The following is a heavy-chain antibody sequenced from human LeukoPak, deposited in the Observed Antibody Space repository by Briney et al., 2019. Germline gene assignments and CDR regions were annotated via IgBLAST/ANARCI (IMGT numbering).Heavy chain of an antibody. J-gene: IGHJ4*02. D-gene: IGHD5-12*01. Sequence: SETLSLTCTVSGGSISSSSYYWGWIRQPPGKGLEWIGSIYYSGSTYYNPSLKSRVTISVDTSKNQFSLKLSFVTAADTAVYYCARALRDVDIVATIFDYWGQGTLVTVSS. CDR1: GGSISSSSYY. CDR3: ARALRDVDIVATIFDY. CDR2: IYYSGST. V-gene: IGHV4-39*07.